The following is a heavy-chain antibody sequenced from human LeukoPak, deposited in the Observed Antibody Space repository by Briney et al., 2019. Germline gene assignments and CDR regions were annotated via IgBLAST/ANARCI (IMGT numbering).Heavy chain of an antibody. CDR1: AFRFSSYG. CDR2: IRSDSSNQ. CDR3: AKVPLSSSGWDREYYFDY. Sequence: GGSLRLSCAASAFRFSSYGMHWVRQAPGEGPEWVAFIRSDSSNQYYADSVKGRFTISRDNSKNTLYLQMNSLRAEDTAVYYCAKVPLSSSGWDREYYFDYWGQGTLVTVSS. D-gene: IGHD6-19*01. V-gene: IGHV3-30*02. J-gene: IGHJ4*02.